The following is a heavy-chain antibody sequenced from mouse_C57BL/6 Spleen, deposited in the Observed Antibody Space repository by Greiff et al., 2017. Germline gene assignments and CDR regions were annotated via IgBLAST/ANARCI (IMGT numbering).Heavy chain of an antibody. CDR1: GYTFTSYG. CDR2: IYPRSGNT. V-gene: IGHV1-81*01. Sequence: VQLQQSGAELVRPGASVKLSCKASGYTFTSYGISWVKQRTGQGLEWIGEIYPRSGNTYYNEKFKGKATLTADKSSSTAYMELRSLTSEDSAVYFCARGGDYGSSYGYFDVWGTGTTVTVSS. D-gene: IGHD1-1*01. CDR3: ARGGDYGSSYGYFDV. J-gene: IGHJ1*03.